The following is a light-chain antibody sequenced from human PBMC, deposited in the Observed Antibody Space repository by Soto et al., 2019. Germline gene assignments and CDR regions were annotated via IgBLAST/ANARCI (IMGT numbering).Light chain of an antibody. Sequence: QSVLTQPASVSGSPGQSITISCTGTSRDFSDHNHVPWYQHHPGKAPKLIIYEVNYRPSGVSSRFSGSKSGNTASLTISGLQAEDEADYYCSSYTSSNTLEVFGVGTKLTVL. CDR2: EVN. V-gene: IGLV2-14*01. J-gene: IGLJ2*01. CDR1: SRDFSDHNH. CDR3: SSYTSSNTLEV.